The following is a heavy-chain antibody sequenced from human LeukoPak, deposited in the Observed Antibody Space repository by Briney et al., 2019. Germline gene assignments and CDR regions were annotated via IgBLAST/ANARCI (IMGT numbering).Heavy chain of an antibody. CDR2: ISSSSSYI. CDR3: ARWYYYGSGSYPSDY. Sequence: GGSLRLSCAASGFTFSSYSMNWVRQAPGKGLEWVSSISSSSSYIYYADSVKGRFTISRDNAKNSLCLQMNSLRAEDTAVYYCARWYYYGSGSYPSDYWGQGTLVTVSS. CDR1: GFTFSSYS. V-gene: IGHV3-21*01. D-gene: IGHD3-10*01. J-gene: IGHJ4*02.